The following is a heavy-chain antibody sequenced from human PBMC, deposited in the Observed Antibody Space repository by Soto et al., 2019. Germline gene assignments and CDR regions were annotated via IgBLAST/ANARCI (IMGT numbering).Heavy chain of an antibody. CDR2: IYHSGST. J-gene: IGHJ4*02. D-gene: IGHD4-4*01. V-gene: IGHV4-38-2*01. CDR1: GYSLSSGYY. Sequence: LSLTCAVSGYSLSSGYYWGWIRQPPGKGLEWIGSIYHSGSTYYNPSLKSRVTISVDTSKNQFSLKLSSVTAADTAVYYCARVSGNSEGLFDYWGQGTLVTVSS. CDR3: ARVSGNSEGLFDY.